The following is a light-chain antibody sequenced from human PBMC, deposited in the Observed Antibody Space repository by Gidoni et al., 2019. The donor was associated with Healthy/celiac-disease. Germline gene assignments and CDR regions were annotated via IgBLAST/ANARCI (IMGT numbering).Light chain of an antibody. J-gene: IGKJ2*01. CDR2: WAS. Sequence: DIVMTQSPDSLAVSLGERATINCKSSQSVLYSSNNRNYLAWYQQKPGQPPKLLIYWASTRESGVPDRCSGSGSGTDFTLTISSLQAEDVAVYYGQQYYSTPNTFGQGTKLEIK. CDR3: QQYYSTPNT. CDR1: QSVLYSSNNRNY. V-gene: IGKV4-1*01.